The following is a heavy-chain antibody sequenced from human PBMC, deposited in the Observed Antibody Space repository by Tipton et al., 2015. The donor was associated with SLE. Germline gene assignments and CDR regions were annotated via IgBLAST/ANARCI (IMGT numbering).Heavy chain of an antibody. J-gene: IGHJ5*02. CDR2: INHSGST. CDR3: ARGGHDYVWGSYRTYNWFDP. Sequence: TLSLTCTVSGDSISSNKWWSWIRQPPGKGLEWIGEINHSGSTNYNPSLKSRVTISVDTSKNQFSLKLSSVTAADTAVYYCARGGHDYVWGSYRTYNWFDPWGQGTLVTVSS. CDR1: GDSISSNKW. V-gene: IGHV4-4*02. D-gene: IGHD3-16*02.